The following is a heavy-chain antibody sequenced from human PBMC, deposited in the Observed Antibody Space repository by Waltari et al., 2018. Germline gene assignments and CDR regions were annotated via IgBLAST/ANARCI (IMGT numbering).Heavy chain of an antibody. J-gene: IGHJ6*03. CDR3: AGGDGGYYYYKMDV. Sequence: QVQLVQSGAEAKKPGSSARVSCRASGGTFPRDSVNWVRQAPGKGLEWMGRIMPDISETKYAVKFQGRITITADKSTGTVYMELSSLRSDETAVYYCAGGDGGYYYYKMDVWGQGTTVTVSS. V-gene: IGHV1-69*02. CDR2: IMPDISET. CDR1: GGTFPRDS. D-gene: IGHD3-10*01.